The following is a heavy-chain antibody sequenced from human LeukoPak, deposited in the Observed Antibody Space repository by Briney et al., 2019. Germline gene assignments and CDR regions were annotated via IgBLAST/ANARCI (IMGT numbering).Heavy chain of an antibody. Sequence: GGSLRLSCAASGLTFSSYAMSWVRQAPGKGLEWVSSIAATGCTTYYADSVKGRFTISRDNSKNTLYLQMNSLRAEDTAVYHCAKGRTYFDYWGQGTLVTVSS. CDR2: IAATGCTT. CDR3: AKGRTYFDY. V-gene: IGHV3-23*01. CDR1: GLTFSSYA. J-gene: IGHJ4*02.